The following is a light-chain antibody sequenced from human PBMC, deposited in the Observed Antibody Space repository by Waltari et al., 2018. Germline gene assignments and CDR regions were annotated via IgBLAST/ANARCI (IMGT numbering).Light chain of an antibody. V-gene: IGLV2-23*01. Sequence: QSALTQPASVSGSPGQSITISCTGTRRDVGSYNLVSWYQQHPGKAPKLMIYEGSKRPSGVSDRFSGSKSGNTASLTISGLQAEDEADYYCWSYAGSSTWVFGGGTKLTVL. CDR3: WSYAGSSTWV. CDR1: RRDVGSYNL. CDR2: EGS. J-gene: IGLJ3*02.